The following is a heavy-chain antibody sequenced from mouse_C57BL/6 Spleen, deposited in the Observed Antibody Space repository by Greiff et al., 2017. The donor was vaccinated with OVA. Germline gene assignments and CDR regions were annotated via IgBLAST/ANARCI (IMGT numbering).Heavy chain of an antibody. CDR2: ISDGGSYT. CDR1: GFTFSSYA. V-gene: IGHV5-4*01. CDR3: ARDQYYSRGYAMDY. J-gene: IGHJ4*01. Sequence: EVKLVESGGGLVKPGGSLKLSCAASGFTFSSYAMSWVRQTPETRLEWVATISDGGSYTYYTDNVKGRFTISRDNAKKNLYLQMSHLKSEDTAMYYCARDQYYSRGYAMDYWGQGTSVTVSS. D-gene: IGHD2-12*01.